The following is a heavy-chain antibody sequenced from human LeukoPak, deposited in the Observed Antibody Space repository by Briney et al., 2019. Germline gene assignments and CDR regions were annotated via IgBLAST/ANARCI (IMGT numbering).Heavy chain of an antibody. D-gene: IGHD3-3*01. Sequence: ASVKVSCKASGYTFTGYYMHWVRQAPGQGLEWMGWINPNSGGTNYAQKFQGRVTMTWDTSISTAYMELSRLRSDDTAVYYCARDLAIFGVVIEYYFDYWGQGTLVTVSS. CDR2: INPNSGGT. CDR1: GYTFTGYY. CDR3: ARDLAIFGVVIEYYFDY. J-gene: IGHJ4*02. V-gene: IGHV1-2*02.